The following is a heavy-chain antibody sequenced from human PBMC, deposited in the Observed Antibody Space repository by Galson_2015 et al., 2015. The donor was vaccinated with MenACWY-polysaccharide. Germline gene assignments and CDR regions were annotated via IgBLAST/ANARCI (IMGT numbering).Heavy chain of an antibody. CDR3: ARVQGGYSNDWHHPYYFDY. D-gene: IGHD6-13*01. CDR1: GFTFSNYA. J-gene: IGHJ4*02. V-gene: IGHV3-23*01. CDR2: IGGSGSNT. Sequence: SLRLSCAASGFTFSNYAMSWVRQAPGKELEWVSTIGGSGSNTHYADSVKGRFTISRDNSKNTLSLQMNSLRVEDTAVYYCARVQGGYSNDWHHPYYFDYWGQGTLVTVSS.